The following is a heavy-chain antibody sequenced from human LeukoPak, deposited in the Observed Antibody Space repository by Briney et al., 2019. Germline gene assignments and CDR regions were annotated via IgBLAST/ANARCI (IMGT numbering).Heavy chain of an antibody. CDR1: GYTFTDYY. Sequence: ASVKVSCKASGYTFTDYYMHWVRQAPGQGLEWMGWINPNSGGTNYAQKFQGRVTMTRDTSISTAYMELSRLRSDDTAVYYCAREGHSSGYSNPLFDDWGQGTLVTVSS. D-gene: IGHD3-22*01. CDR2: INPNSGGT. V-gene: IGHV1-2*02. J-gene: IGHJ4*02. CDR3: AREGHSSGYSNPLFDD.